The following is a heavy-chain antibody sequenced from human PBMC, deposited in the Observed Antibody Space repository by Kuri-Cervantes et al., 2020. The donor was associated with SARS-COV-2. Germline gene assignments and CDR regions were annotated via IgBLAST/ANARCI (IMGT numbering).Heavy chain of an antibody. CDR2: ISYDGSSE. CDR3: AKVPRARIWFSTSCYFDY. Sequence: GESLKISCAASGFTFSSCAMHWVRLAPGKGLEWVAFISYDGSSEYYADSVRGRFTVSRDNSKNTLYLQVNSLRADDTAVYYCAKVPRARIWFSTSCYFDYWGQGTLVTVSS. J-gene: IGHJ4*02. D-gene: IGHD2-2*01. V-gene: IGHV3-30*04. CDR1: GFTFSSCA.